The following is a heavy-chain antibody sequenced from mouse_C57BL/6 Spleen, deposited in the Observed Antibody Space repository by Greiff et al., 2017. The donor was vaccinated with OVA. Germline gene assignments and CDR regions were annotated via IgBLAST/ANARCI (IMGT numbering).Heavy chain of an antibody. D-gene: IGHD1-1*01. Sequence: QVQLQQSGAELVKPGASVKLSCKASGYTFTSYWMHWVKQRPGQGLEWIGMIHPNSGSTNYNEKFKSKATLTVDKSSSTAYMQLSSLTSEDSAVYYCAIGYYGSKGYFDYWGQGTTLTVSS. CDR3: AIGYYGSKGYFDY. CDR1: GYTFTSYW. V-gene: IGHV1-64*01. J-gene: IGHJ2*01. CDR2: IHPNSGST.